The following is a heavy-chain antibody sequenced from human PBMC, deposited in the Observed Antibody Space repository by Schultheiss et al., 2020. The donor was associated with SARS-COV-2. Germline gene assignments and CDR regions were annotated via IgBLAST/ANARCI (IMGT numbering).Heavy chain of an antibody. D-gene: IGHD3-10*01. CDR1: GFTGYY. CDR2: ISPNSGGT. J-gene: IGHJ4*02. CDR3: ARLGFGELSFDY. Sequence: ASVKVSCKASGFTGYYMHWVRQAPGQGLEWMGWISPNSGGTNYAQKFQGRVTMTRDTSISTAYMELSRLRSDDTAVYYCARLGFGELSFDYWGQGTLVTVSS. V-gene: IGHV1-2*02.